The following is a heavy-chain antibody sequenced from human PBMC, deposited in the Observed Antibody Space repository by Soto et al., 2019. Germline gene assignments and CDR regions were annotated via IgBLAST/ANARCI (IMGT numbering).Heavy chain of an antibody. CDR3: ARSGSVVRGESNYGMDV. V-gene: IGHV5-10-1*01. Sequence: PGESLKISCKGSGYSFTSYWISWVRQMPGKGLEWMGRIDPSDSYTNYSPSFQGHVTISADKSISSAYLQWSSLKASDTAMYYCARSGSVVRGESNYGMDVWGQGTTVTVSS. J-gene: IGHJ6*02. CDR2: IDPSDSYT. D-gene: IGHD3-10*01. CDR1: GYSFTSYW.